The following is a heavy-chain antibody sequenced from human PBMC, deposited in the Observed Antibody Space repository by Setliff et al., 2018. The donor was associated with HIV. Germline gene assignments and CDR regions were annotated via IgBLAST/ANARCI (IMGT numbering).Heavy chain of an antibody. CDR1: GYRFTNHN. CDR3: AAERNIFDI. CDR2: VDPADGET. Sequence: GASVKVSCKASGYRFTNHNIHWVQQAPGEGLHWMGRVDPADGETIYAEKFQGRVTIIADTSIDTAYMGLRSLRSEDTAVYYCAAERNIFDIWGRGTMVTVSS. J-gene: IGHJ3*02. V-gene: IGHV1-69-2*01.